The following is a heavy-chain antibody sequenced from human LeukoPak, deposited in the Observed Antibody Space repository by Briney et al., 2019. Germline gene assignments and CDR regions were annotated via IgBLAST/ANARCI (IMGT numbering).Heavy chain of an antibody. CDR1: GGTFSSYA. V-gene: IGHV1-69*01. CDR2: IIPIFGTA. J-gene: IGHJ4*02. D-gene: IGHD6-19*01. CDR3: ARAKAGPHIAVAGTKDWWFDY. Sequence: ASVKVSCKASGGTFSSYAISWVRQAPGQGLEWMGGIIPIFGTANYAQKFQGRVTITADESTSTAYMELSSLRSEDTAMYYCARAKAGPHIAVAGTKDWWFDYWGQGTLVTVSS.